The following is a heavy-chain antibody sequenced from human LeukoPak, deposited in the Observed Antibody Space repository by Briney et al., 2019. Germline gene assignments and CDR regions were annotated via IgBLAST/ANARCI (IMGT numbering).Heavy chain of an antibody. J-gene: IGHJ4*02. CDR1: GFTFSSYA. CDR3: ARGTYSYESSGYSGLYYFDY. Sequence: GGSLRLSCAASGFTFSSYAMSWVRQAPGKGLEWASAISGSGGSTYYADSVKGRFTISRDNSKNTVYLQMNSLRAEDTAVFYCARGTYSYESSGYSGLYYFDYWGQGALVTVSS. V-gene: IGHV3-23*01. D-gene: IGHD3-22*01. CDR2: ISGSGGST.